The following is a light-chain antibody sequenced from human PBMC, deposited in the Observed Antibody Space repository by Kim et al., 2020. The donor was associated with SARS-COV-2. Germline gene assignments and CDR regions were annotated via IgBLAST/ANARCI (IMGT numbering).Light chain of an antibody. CDR3: QQYDSSRWT. CDR2: SAS. V-gene: IGKV3-20*01. Sequence: SPGERTPLSCRAIQTVSSSYLAWYQQKPGQAPRLLIYSASSRATGIPDRFSGSGSGTDFTLTISSLEPEDFAVYYCQQYDSSRWTFGQGTKVDIK. CDR1: QTVSSSY. J-gene: IGKJ1*01.